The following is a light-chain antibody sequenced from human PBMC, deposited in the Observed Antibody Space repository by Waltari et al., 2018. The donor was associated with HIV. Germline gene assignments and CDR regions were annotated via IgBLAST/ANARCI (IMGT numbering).Light chain of an antibody. CDR1: QDISSY. V-gene: IGKV1-9*01. J-gene: IGKJ4*01. Sequence: DIRLTQSPSFLSASVGDRVTITCRASQDISSYLAWYQQKSGKDKAPKLLIYSASTLQSGVPSRFSGSGSGTDFTLTISSLQPEDFATYYCQQVNFFPLTFGGGTKVEIQ. CDR3: QQVNFFPLT. CDR2: SAS.